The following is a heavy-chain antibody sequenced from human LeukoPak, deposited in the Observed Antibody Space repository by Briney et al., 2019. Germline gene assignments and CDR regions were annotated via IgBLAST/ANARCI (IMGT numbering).Heavy chain of an antibody. D-gene: IGHD3-22*01. J-gene: IGHJ4*02. Sequence: SETLSLTCTVSGGSISSGSYYWSWIRQPPGKGLEWIGEIYHSGSTNYNPSLKSRVTISVDKSKNQFSLKLSSVTAADTAVYYCARAPLYYDSSGKRLDYWGQGTLVTVSS. CDR3: ARAPLYYDSSGKRLDY. CDR1: GGSISSGSYY. V-gene: IGHV4-39*07. CDR2: IYHSGST.